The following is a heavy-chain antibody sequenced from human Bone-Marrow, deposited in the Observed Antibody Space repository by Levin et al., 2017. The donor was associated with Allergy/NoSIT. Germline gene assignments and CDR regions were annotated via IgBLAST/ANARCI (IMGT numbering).Heavy chain of an antibody. CDR1: GGSVGTSAYY. CDR2: IYYTGNT. V-gene: IGHV4-39*07. CDR3: ASYKQLWSDTTYYFDY. Sequence: SETLSLTCTVSGGSVGTSAYYWGWIRQSPGTGLEWIATIYYTGNTFYNPSLRSRVTISIDRSKNQFSLRLNSVTAADTAVYYCASYKQLWSDTTYYFDYWGQGTLVTVSS. J-gene: IGHJ4*02. D-gene: IGHD5-18*01.